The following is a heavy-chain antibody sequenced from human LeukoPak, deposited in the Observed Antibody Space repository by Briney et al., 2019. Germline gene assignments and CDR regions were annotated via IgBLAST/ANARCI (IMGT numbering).Heavy chain of an antibody. CDR3: ARDPGYGMDV. V-gene: IGHV4-30-2*01. J-gene: IGHJ6*02. Sequence: SQTLSLTCTVSGGSISSGTYSWSWIRQPPGKGLEWLGYIWHSGRTDYNPSLKSRITISLDRSKNEISLKLTSVTAADTATYYCARDPGYGMDVWGQGTTVTVSS. CDR1: GGSISSGTYS. CDR2: IWHSGRT.